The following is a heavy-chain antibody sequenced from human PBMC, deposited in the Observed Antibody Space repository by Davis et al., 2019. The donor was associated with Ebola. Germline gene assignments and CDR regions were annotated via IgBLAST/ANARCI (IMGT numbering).Heavy chain of an antibody. Sequence: MPSETLSLTCTVSGGSISNSFYNWGWIRQTPEKGLEWIASIYYSGNTYYNPSLKSRVTISVDTSKNQFSLKVSSVTAADTAVYYCARLSSDDSSGLQWGQGTLVTVSS. J-gene: IGHJ4*02. CDR2: IYYSGNT. CDR3: ARLSSDDSSGLQ. V-gene: IGHV4-39*01. D-gene: IGHD3-22*01. CDR1: GGSISNSFYN.